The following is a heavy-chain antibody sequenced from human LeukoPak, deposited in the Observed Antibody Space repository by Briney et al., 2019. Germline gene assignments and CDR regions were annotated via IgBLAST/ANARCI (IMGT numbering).Heavy chain of an antibody. V-gene: IGHV4-34*01. D-gene: IGHD2-2*01. CDR1: GGSFSGYY. CDR3: ARSPRGDIVVVPAAFFFDY. CDR2: INHSGST. J-gene: IGHJ4*02. Sequence: PSETLSLTCAVYGGSFSGYYWSWIRQPPGKGLEWIGEINHSGSTNYNPSLKSRVTISVDTSKNQFSLKLSSVTAADTAVYYCARSPRGDIVVVPAAFFFDYWGQGTLVTVSS.